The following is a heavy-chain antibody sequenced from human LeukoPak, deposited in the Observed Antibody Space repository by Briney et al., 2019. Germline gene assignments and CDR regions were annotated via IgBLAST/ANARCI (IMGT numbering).Heavy chain of an antibody. CDR1: GFTFSDYA. CDR2: ISWNSGSI. J-gene: IGHJ6*03. Sequence: GGSLRLSCAASGFTFSDYAMTWVRQAPGKGLEWVSGISWNSGSIGYADSVKGRFTISRDNAKNSLYLQMNSLRAEDTALYYCAKSAGYYYYYYMDVWGKGTTVTVSS. D-gene: IGHD6-13*01. CDR3: AKSAGYYYYYYMDV. V-gene: IGHV3-9*01.